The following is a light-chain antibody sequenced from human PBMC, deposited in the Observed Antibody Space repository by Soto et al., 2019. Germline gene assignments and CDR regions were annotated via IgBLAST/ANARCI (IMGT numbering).Light chain of an antibody. V-gene: IGKV3-20*01. CDR3: HQYGSSPPT. CDR2: GAS. J-gene: IGKJ1*01. CDR1: QSVRSSY. Sequence: EIVLTQSPGTLSLSPGERATLSCRASQSVRSSYLAWYQQKPGQTPRLLIYGASSRATGIPDRFSGSGSGTDFTLTISRLEPEDFAVYYCHQYGSSPPTFGQGTKVEIK.